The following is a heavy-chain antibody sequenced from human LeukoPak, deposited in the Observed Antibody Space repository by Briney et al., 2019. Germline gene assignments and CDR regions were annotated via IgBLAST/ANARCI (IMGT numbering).Heavy chain of an antibody. CDR2: IYCSGST. V-gene: IGHV4-39*02. J-gene: IGHJ1*01. Sequence: PSETLSLTCTVSGGSISRRSYHWGWIRQPPGKGLEWIAHIYCSGSTYQNPSLKSRVTISVDTSKTHPALKLSSLTAADTAVYYCGSQFYDSSGYYFQHWGQGTLVTVSS. CDR3: GSQFYDSSGYYFQH. D-gene: IGHD3-22*01. CDR1: GGSISRRSYH.